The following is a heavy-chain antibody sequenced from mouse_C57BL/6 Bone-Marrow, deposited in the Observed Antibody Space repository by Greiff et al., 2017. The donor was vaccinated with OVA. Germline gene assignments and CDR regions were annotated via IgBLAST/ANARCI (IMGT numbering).Heavy chain of an antibody. V-gene: IGHV1-81*01. Sequence: VQLQQSGAELARPGASVKLSCKASGYTFTSYGISWVKQRTGQGLEWIGEIYPRSGNTYYNEKFKGKATLTADKSSSTAYMELRSLTSEDSAFYFCARYSNRYAMDYWGQGTSVTVSS. CDR3: ARYSNRYAMDY. CDR1: GYTFTSYG. D-gene: IGHD2-5*01. J-gene: IGHJ4*01. CDR2: IYPRSGNT.